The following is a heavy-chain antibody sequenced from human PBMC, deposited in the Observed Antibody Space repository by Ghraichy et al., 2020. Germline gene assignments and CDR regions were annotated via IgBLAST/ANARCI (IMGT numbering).Heavy chain of an antibody. V-gene: IGHV4-30-2*01. CDR3: ASSFPRIAAAGNEGT. Sequence: SETLSLTCAVSGGSISSGGYSWSWIRQPPGKGLEWIGYIYHSGSTYYNPSLKSRVTISVDRSKNQFSLKLSSVTAADTAVYYCASSFPRIAAAGNEGTWGQGTLVTVSS. D-gene: IGHD6-13*01. CDR1: GGSISSGGYS. CDR2: IYHSGST. J-gene: IGHJ5*02.